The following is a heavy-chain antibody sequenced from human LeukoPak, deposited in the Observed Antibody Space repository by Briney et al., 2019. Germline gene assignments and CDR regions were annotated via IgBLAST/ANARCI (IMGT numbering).Heavy chain of an antibody. Sequence: PSETLSLTCTVSGYSISSGYYWGWIRQPPGKGLEWIGSIYHSGSTYYNPSLKSRVTISVDTSKNQFSLKLSSVTAADTAVYYCARHAGGYYDPRFDPWGQGTLVTVSS. CDR2: IYHSGST. J-gene: IGHJ5*02. D-gene: IGHD3-3*01. CDR3: ARHAGGYYDPRFDP. CDR1: GYSISSGYY. V-gene: IGHV4-38-2*02.